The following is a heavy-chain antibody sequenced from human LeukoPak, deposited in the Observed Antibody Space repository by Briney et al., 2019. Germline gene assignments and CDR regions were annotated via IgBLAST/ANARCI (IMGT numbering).Heavy chain of an antibody. V-gene: IGHV3-74*01. Sequence: GGSLRLSCAASGFPFSRNWMHWVRQAPGKGLEWVSRIYSDGSSTNYADSVKGRFTISRDYAKNTLHLQMDSLRVEDTALYYCARGTWGFDSWGQGTLVTVS. D-gene: IGHD3-16*01. CDR3: ARGTWGFDS. CDR1: GFPFSRNW. J-gene: IGHJ4*02. CDR2: IYSDGSST.